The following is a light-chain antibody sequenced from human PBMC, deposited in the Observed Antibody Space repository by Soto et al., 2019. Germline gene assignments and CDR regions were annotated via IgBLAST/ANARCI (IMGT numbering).Light chain of an antibody. CDR2: DAT. J-gene: IGKJ1*01. CDR1: QSISSY. V-gene: IGKV1-5*01. CDR3: QQYHTYWT. Sequence: DIPMTQSPSTLSASVGDRVTITCRASQSISSYLAWYQQKPGKAPKFLMYDATTLESGVPSRFSGSGSGTDFTLTISSLQPDDFATYYCQQYHTYWTFGPGTKVEIK.